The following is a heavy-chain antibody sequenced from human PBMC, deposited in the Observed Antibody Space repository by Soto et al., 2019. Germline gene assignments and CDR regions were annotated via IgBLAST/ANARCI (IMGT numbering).Heavy chain of an antibody. CDR3: ARHTYYDSSGYYWPYYYGMDV. CDR2: IDPSDSYT. CDR1: GYSFTSYW. D-gene: IGHD3-22*01. Sequence: GESLKISSKGSGYSFTSYWISWVRQMPGKGLEWMGRIDPSDSYTNYSPSFQGHVTISADKSISTAYLQWSSLKASDTAMYYCARHTYYDSSGYYWPYYYGMDVWGQGTTVTVSS. J-gene: IGHJ6*02. V-gene: IGHV5-10-1*01.